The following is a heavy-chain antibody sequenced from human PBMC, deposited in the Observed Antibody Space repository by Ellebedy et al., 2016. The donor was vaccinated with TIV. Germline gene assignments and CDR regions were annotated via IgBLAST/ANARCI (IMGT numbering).Heavy chain of an antibody. Sequence: PGGSLRLSCAASGFTFGSYAMSWVRQAPGKGLEWVSTMSGSGGSTYHADSVKGRFTISRDNSKNTLFLQMSSLSAEDTAVYFCARGAGMVVMYFDYWGQGTLVTVSS. D-gene: IGHD3-22*01. J-gene: IGHJ4*02. CDR2: MSGSGGST. V-gene: IGHV3-23*01. CDR3: ARGAGMVVMYFDY. CDR1: GFTFGSYA.